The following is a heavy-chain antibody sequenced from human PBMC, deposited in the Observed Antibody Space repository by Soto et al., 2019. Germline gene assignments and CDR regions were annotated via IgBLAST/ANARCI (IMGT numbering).Heavy chain of an antibody. V-gene: IGHV4-59*01. Sequence: SETLSLTCTVSGGSISSYYWSWIRQPPGKGLEWIGYIYYSGSTNYNPSLKSRVTISVDTSKNQFSLKLSSVTAADTAVYYCARVQGYCSSTCCRPPTGWFDPWGQGTLVTVSS. D-gene: IGHD2-2*01. CDR3: ARVQGYCSSTCCRPPTGWFDP. CDR1: GGSISSYY. J-gene: IGHJ5*02. CDR2: IYYSGST.